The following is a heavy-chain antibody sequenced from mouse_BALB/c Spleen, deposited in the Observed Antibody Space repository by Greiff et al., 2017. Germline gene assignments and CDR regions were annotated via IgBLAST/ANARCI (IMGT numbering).Heavy chain of an antibody. CDR2: ILPGSGST. D-gene: IGHD4-1*01. CDR1: GYTFSSYW. CDR3: ARLGLGLPFDY. Sequence: VQLVESGAELMKPGASVKISCKATGYTFSSYWIEWVKQRPGHGLEWIGEILPGSGSTNYNEKFKGKATFTADTSSNTAYMQLSSLTSEDSAVYYCARLGLGLPFDYWGQGTTLTVSS. V-gene: IGHV1-9*01. J-gene: IGHJ2*01.